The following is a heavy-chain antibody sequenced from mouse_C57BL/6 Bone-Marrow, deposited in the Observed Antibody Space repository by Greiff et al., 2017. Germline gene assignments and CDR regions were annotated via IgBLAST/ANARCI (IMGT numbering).Heavy chain of an antibody. CDR1: GFNIKNTY. CDR2: IDPANGNT. CDR3: ARSYYYGSSLWYFDV. Sequence: EVQLQQSVAELVRPGASVKLSCTASGFNIKNTYMHWVKQRPEQGLEWIGRIDPANGNTKYAPKFQGKDTITADTSSNTAYLQLSSLTSEDTAIYYCARSYYYGSSLWYFDVWGTGTTVTVSS. D-gene: IGHD1-1*01. J-gene: IGHJ1*03. V-gene: IGHV14-3*01.